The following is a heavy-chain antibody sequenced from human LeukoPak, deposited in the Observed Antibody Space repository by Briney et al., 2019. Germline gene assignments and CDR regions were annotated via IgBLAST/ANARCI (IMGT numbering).Heavy chain of an antibody. J-gene: IGHJ3*02. CDR2: IYTSGNT. Sequence: SETLSLTCTVSGGSISRGSYYWRWIRQPAGKGLEWIGRIYTSGNTHYNPSLKNRVTMSLDTSKNLFSLRLSSVTAADTAVYYCAKMGGFASLAFDIWGQGTVVTVSS. D-gene: IGHD3-16*01. CDR1: GGSISRGSYY. V-gene: IGHV4-61*02. CDR3: AKMGGFASLAFDI.